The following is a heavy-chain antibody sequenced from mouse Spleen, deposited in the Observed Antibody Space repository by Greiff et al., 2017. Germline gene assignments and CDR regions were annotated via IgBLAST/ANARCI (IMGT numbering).Heavy chain of an antibody. CDR2: ISSGGSYT. D-gene: IGHD4-1*01. J-gene: IGHJ2*01. CDR1: GFTFSSYA. Sequence: EVKLMESGGGLVKPGGSLKLSCAASGFTFSSYAMSWVRQTPEKRLEWVATISSGGSYTYYPDSVKGRFTISRDNAKNTLYLQMSSLRSEDTAMYYCARRGLTGTDFDYWGQGTTLTVSS. CDR3: ARRGLTGTDFDY. V-gene: IGHV5-9-1*01.